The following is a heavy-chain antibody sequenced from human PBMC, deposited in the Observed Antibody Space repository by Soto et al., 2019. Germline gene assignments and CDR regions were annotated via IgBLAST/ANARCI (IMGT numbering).Heavy chain of an antibody. J-gene: IGHJ4*02. CDR2: ISAYNGNT. Sequence: EASVKVSCKDSGYSSTSYGISWVRQAPGQGLEWMGWISAYNGNTNYAQKLQGRVTMTTDTSTSTAYMELRSLRSDDTAVYYCARGTYYYDSSGYSSFDYWGQGTLVTVSS. CDR3: ARGTYYYDSSGYSSFDY. D-gene: IGHD3-22*01. V-gene: IGHV1-18*01. CDR1: GYSSTSYG.